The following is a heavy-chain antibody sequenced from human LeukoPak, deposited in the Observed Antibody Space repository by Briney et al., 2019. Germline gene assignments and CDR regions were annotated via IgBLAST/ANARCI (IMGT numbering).Heavy chain of an antibody. CDR1: GGSLSSYY. V-gene: IGHV4-4*07. CDR2: IYTSGST. D-gene: IGHD6-13*01. CDR3: ARGSYSSSPLDWFDP. Sequence: PSETLSLTCTVSGGSLSSYYWSWIRQPAGKGLKWIGRIYTSGSTNYNPSLTSRVTMSVDTSKNQFSLKLSSVTAADTAVYYCARGSYSSSPLDWFDPWGEEALVTVSS. J-gene: IGHJ5*02.